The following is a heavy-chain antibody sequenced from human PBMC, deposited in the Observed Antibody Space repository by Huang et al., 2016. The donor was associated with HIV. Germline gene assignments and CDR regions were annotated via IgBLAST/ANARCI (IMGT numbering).Heavy chain of an antibody. CDR2: SHSTGNT. CDR1: GDSIRCYY. Sequence: QVQLQESGPGLVTPSETLSLTCTVSGDSIRCYYWGWIRQPAGEGLEWIGHSHSTGNTNVKPSLRRRITLSVDTSKKQFSLKMDSVTAADTAVYYCARDNAYQGFFESWGQGTLVTV. D-gene: IGHD2-2*01. CDR3: ARDNAYQGFFES. V-gene: IGHV4-4*07. J-gene: IGHJ4*02.